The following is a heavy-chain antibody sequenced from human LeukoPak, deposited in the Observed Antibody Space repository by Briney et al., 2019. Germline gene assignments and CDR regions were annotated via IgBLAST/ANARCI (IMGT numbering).Heavy chain of an antibody. CDR2: IKQDGSEK. CDR1: GFTFSSYW. Sequence: GGSLRLSCAASGFTFSSYWMSWVRQAPGKGLEWVANIKQDGSEKYYVDSVKGRFTISRENAKNSLYLQMNSLRAEDTAVYYCARELSPVVKYYFEYWGQGTLVTVSP. J-gene: IGHJ4*02. D-gene: IGHD3-22*01. CDR3: ARELSPVVKYYFEY. V-gene: IGHV3-7*01.